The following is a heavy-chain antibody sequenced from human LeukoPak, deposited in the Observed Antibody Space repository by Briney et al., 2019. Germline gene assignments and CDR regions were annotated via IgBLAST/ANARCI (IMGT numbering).Heavy chain of an antibody. CDR3: ASIAVAGYYYYGMDV. Sequence: SETLSLTCTVSGGSISSGGYYWSWIRQHPGKGLEWIGYIYYSGSTYYNPSLKSRVTISVDTSKNQFSLKLSSVTAADTAVYYCASIAVAGYYYYGMDVWGQGTTVTVSS. V-gene: IGHV4-31*03. CDR1: GGSISSGGYY. J-gene: IGHJ6*02. CDR2: IYYSGST. D-gene: IGHD6-19*01.